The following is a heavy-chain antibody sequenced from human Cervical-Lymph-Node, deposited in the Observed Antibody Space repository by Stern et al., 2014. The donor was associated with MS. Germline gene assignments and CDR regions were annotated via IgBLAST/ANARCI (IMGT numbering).Heavy chain of an antibody. Sequence: QVQLVQSGAEVKKPGASVKISCKASGSTFTSYYLHWVRQAPGQGLEWMGIITPSGFTTSAQQFQGRLTMTRDTSTSTVYMDLNTLKSEDTAVYYCARATRHGYTFGHDAFDVWGQGTMVTVSS. CDR1: GSTFTSYY. CDR2: ITPSGFT. V-gene: IGHV1-46*01. CDR3: ARATRHGYTFGHDAFDV. D-gene: IGHD5-18*01. J-gene: IGHJ3*01.